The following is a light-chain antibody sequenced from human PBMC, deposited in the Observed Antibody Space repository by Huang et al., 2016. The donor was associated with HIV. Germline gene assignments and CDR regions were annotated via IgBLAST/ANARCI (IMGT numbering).Light chain of an antibody. Sequence: DIVMTQSPDSLAVSLGERATVNCKSSQTILYSSKNKNYLAVYQQKPGQPPKLLIYWASTRESGVPDRFSGSGSGTDFTLTISSLQAEDVAVYYCQQYFETPLTFGGGTKVEIK. V-gene: IGKV4-1*01. CDR1: QTILYSSKNKNY. CDR3: QQYFETPLT. CDR2: WAS. J-gene: IGKJ4*01.